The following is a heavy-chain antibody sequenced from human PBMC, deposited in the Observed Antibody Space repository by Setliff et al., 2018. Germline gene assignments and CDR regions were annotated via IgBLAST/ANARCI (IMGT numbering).Heavy chain of an antibody. CDR1: GGSISSHY. Sequence: PSETLSLTCTVSGGSISSHYWSWIRQPPGKGLEWIGYIHYSGSINYNPSLKSRVTISVDTSKNQFSLKMTSMTAADTAVYYCARASWYYDFWSDSEGSGWFDPWGQGTLVTVSS. V-gene: IGHV4-59*11. CDR2: IHYSGSI. D-gene: IGHD3-3*01. CDR3: ARASWYYDFWSDSEGSGWFDP. J-gene: IGHJ5*02.